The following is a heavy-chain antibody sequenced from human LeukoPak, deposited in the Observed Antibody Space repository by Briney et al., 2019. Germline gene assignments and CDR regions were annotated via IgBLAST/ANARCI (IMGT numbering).Heavy chain of an antibody. CDR3: ARRPYVSTDILTGYYLYYYYYGMDV. CDR2: MNPNSGNT. CDR1: GYTFTSYD. V-gene: IGHV1-8*01. D-gene: IGHD3-9*01. J-gene: IGHJ6*02. Sequence: ASVKVSCKASGYTFTSYDINWVRQATGQGLEWMGWMNPNSGNTGYAQKFQGRVTMTRNTPISTAYMELSSLRSEDTAVYYCARRPYVSTDILTGYYLYYYYYGMDVWGQGTTVTVSS.